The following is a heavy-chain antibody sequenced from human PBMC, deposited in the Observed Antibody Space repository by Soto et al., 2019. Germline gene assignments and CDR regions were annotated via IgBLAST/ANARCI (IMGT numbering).Heavy chain of an antibody. J-gene: IGHJ4*02. Sequence: SGPTLVNPTQTLTLTCTFSGFSLSTSGVGVGWIRQPPGKALEWLALIYWNDDKRYSPSLKSRLTITKDTSKNQVVLTMTNMDPVDTATYYCAQATCGGDCYLSYYFDYWGQGTLVTVSS. CDR3: AQATCGGDCYLSYYFDY. CDR2: IYWNDDK. CDR1: GFSLSTSGVG. V-gene: IGHV2-5*01. D-gene: IGHD2-21*02.